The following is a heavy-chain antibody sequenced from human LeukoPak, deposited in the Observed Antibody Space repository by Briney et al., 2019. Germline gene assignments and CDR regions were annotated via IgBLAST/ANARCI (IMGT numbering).Heavy chain of an antibody. CDR1: GFTFSSYV. J-gene: IGHJ6*03. CDR2: ISYDGSNE. Sequence: GGSLRLSCAASGFTFSSYVMHWVRQAPGKGLEWVAIISYDGSNEYYADSVKGRFTISRDNSKNTLYLQMNGLRAEDTAVYYCARTTGIGYYYYYYMDVWGKGTTVTVSS. CDR3: ARTTGIGYYYYYYMDV. V-gene: IGHV3-30*04. D-gene: IGHD2-8*02.